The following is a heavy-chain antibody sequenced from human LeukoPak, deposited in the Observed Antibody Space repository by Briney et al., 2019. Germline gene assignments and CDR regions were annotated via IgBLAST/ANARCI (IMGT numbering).Heavy chain of an antibody. Sequence: GSLRLSCAASGFTFSSYWMHWVRQAPGKGLGWVSRINSDGSRTNYADSVKGGFTISRGNAKNTLYLQMNSLRAEDTAVYYCARDSESSGWYKYYYYYYAMDVWGKGTTVTVSS. D-gene: IGHD6-19*01. CDR3: ARDSESSGWYKYYYYYYAMDV. CDR2: INSDGSRT. CDR1: GFTFSSYW. J-gene: IGHJ6*04. V-gene: IGHV3-74*01.